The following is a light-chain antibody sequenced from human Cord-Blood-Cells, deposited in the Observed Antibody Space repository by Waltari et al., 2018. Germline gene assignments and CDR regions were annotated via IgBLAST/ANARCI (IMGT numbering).Light chain of an antibody. CDR1: QSVSSSY. J-gene: IGKJ4*01. CDR2: GAS. Sequence: EIVLTQSPGTLSLSPGERATLSCRASQSVSSSYLAWYQQKHGQAPRLLSYGASSRATGIPDRFSGSGYVTDFTLTISRLEPEDFAVYYCQQYGSSPLTFGGGTKVEIK. CDR3: QQYGSSPLT. V-gene: IGKV3-20*01.